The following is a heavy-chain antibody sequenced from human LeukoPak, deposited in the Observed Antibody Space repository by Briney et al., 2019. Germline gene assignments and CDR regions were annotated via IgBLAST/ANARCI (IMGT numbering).Heavy chain of an antibody. CDR2: IIPIFGTA. V-gene: IGHV1-69*06. CDR3: ARDFSPYNWNAWVVVY. D-gene: IGHD1-1*01. J-gene: IGHJ4*02. CDR1: GGTFSSYA. Sequence: GASVKVSCKASGGTFSSYAISWVRQAPGQGLEWMGGIIPIFGTANYAQKFQGRVTITADKSTSTAYMELSSLRSEDTAVYYCARDFSPYNWNAWVVVYWGQGTLVTVSS.